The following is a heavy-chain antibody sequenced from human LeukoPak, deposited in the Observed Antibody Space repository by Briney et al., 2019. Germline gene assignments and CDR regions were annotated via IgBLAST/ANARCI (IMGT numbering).Heavy chain of an antibody. CDR1: GGTFSSYA. V-gene: IGHV1-69*13. D-gene: IGHD3-10*01. CDR3: ASHFTYSYGSGSYLVPDY. J-gene: IGHJ4*02. CDR2: IIPIFGTA. Sequence: ASVKVSCKASGGTFSSYAISWVRQAPGQGLEWMGGIIPIFGTANYAQKFQGRVTITADESTSTAYMELSSLRSEDTAVYYCASHFTYSYGSGSYLVPDYWGQGALVTVSS.